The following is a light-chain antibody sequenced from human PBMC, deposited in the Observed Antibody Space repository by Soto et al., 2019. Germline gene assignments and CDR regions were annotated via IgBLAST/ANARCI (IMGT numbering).Light chain of an antibody. Sequence: QSVLTQPASVSRSPGQSITISCTGTSRDVGGYNYVSWYQHHPGKVPKLVIYDVSKRPSGVSDRFSGSKSGNTASLTISGLQAEDEADYYCSSYSYSTTLYVFGTGTVVTVL. V-gene: IGLV2-14*03. CDR3: SSYSYSTTLYV. J-gene: IGLJ1*01. CDR1: SRDVGGYNY. CDR2: DVS.